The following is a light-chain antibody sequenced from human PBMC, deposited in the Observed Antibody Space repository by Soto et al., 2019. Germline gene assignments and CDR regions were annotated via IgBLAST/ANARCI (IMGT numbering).Light chain of an antibody. CDR1: QSVSSN. V-gene: IGKV3-11*01. CDR2: GAS. Sequence: IVLTQSPGTLSFSPGERAKNSGRASQSVSSNLAWYQQKPGQAPRLLIYGASTRATGIPARFSGSGSGTDFTLTISSPEPEDSAVYYCQQRHMWPITLGQGTR. CDR3: QQRHMWPIT. J-gene: IGKJ5*01.